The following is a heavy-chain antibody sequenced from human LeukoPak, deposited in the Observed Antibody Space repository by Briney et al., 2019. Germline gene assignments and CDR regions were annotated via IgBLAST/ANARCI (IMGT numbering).Heavy chain of an antibody. Sequence: GGSLRPSCAASGFTFSDYYMSWIRQAPGKGLEWVSYISSSGSTIYYADSVKGRFTISRDNAKNSLYLQMNSLRAEDTAVYSCARDQNWNDEGDYWGQGTLVTVSS. CDR1: GFTFSDYY. CDR2: ISSSGSTI. J-gene: IGHJ4*02. D-gene: IGHD1-1*01. CDR3: ARDQNWNDEGDY. V-gene: IGHV3-11*04.